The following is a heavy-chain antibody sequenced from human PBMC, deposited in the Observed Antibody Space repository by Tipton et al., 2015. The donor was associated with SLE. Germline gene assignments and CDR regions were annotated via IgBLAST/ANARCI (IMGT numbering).Heavy chain of an antibody. CDR2: ITIGGSTL. CDR1: GFTFSSYA. D-gene: IGHD6-6*01. CDR3: ARAARGSSSSAFDI. V-gene: IGHV3-48*03. J-gene: IGHJ3*02. Sequence: SLRLSCAAFGFTFSSYAMNWVRQAPGKGLEWASYITIGGSTLYYADSVRGRFTISGDNAKNSLYLQMNSLRAEDTAVYYCARAARGSSSSAFDIWGQGTMVTVSS.